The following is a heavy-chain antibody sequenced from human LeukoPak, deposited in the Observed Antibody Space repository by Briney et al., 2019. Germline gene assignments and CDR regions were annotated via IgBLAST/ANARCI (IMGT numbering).Heavy chain of an antibody. J-gene: IGHJ4*02. CDR1: GFTYSYYA. CDR3: AKGASEYSDSSGQVDY. V-gene: IGHV3-23*01. D-gene: IGHD3-22*01. CDR2: ISGSGGST. Sequence: GGSLRLSCAASGFTYSYYAMSWVRQAPGKGLEWVSDISGSGGSTYCTDSVKGRFTISRDNSKNTVYLQMSSLRAEDTAVYYCAKGASEYSDSSGQVDYWGQGTLVTVSS.